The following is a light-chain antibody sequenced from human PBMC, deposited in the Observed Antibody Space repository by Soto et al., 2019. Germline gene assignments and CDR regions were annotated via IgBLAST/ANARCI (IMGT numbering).Light chain of an antibody. J-gene: IGKJ4*01. V-gene: IGKV3-11*01. CDR3: QQHINWPLT. Sequence: EIVLTQSPATLSLSPGESATLSCRASQSVSSYLAWYQQKPGQAPRLLIYDASNRATGIPARFSGSGSGTDFTLTISSLEPEDFALYYCQQHINWPLTFGGGTKVDIK. CDR1: QSVSSY. CDR2: DAS.